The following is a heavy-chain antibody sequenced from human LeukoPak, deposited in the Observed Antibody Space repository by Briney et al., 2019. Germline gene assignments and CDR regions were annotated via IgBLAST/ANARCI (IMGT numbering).Heavy chain of an antibody. V-gene: IGHV4-61*02. CDR1: GGSISSGSYY. Sequence: SETLSLTCTVSGGSISSGSYYWSWIRQPAGKGLEWIGRIYTSGSTNYNPSLKSRVTISVDTSKNQFSLKLSSVTAADTAVYYCARGYGVYYYYMDVWGKGTTVTVSS. CDR3: ARGYGVYYYYMDV. CDR2: IYTSGST. J-gene: IGHJ6*03. D-gene: IGHD4-17*01.